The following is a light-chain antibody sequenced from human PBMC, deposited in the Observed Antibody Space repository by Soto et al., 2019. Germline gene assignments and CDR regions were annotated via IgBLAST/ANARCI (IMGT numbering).Light chain of an antibody. V-gene: IGKV3-11*01. J-gene: IGKJ1*01. CDR1: QSVSSY. CDR3: QQRSNWPWT. CDR2: DAS. Sequence: LVWTQSPATLSLSPGERATLSCRASQSVSSYLAWYQQKPGQAPRLLIYDASNRATGIPARFSGSGSGTDFTLTISSLEPEDFAVYYCQQRSNWPWTFGQGTKVDIK.